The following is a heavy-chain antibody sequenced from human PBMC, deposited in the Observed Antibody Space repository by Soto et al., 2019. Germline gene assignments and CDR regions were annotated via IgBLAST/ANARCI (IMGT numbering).Heavy chain of an antibody. D-gene: IGHD6-6*01. J-gene: IGHJ6*02. Sequence: SQTLSLSCAISGDSVSSNSAAWNWIRQSPSRGLEWLGRTYYRSKWYNDYAVSVKSRITINPDTSKNQFSLQLNSVTPEDTAVYYCVRDPYSSSSNLAYYYYGMDVWGQGTTVTVSS. CDR1: GDSVSSNSAA. V-gene: IGHV6-1*01. CDR3: VRDPYSSSSNLAYYYYGMDV. CDR2: TYYRSKWYN.